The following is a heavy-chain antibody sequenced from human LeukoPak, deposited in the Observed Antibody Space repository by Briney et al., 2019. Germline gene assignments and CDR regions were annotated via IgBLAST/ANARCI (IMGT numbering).Heavy chain of an antibody. D-gene: IGHD3-22*01. V-gene: IGHV4-61*02. CDR3: ARGPYSYDSSGAFDI. Sequence: PSETLSLTCTVSGDSISSGDYYWSWIRQPAGKGLEWIGRISSSGSTNYNPSLKSRVTMSVDMSKNQFSLKLSSVTAADTAVYFCARGPYSYDSSGAFDIWGQGTMVTVSS. J-gene: IGHJ3*02. CDR1: GDSISSGDYY. CDR2: ISSSGST.